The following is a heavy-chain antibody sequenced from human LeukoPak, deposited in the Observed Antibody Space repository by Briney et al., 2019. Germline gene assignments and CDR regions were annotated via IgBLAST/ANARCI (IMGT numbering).Heavy chain of an antibody. D-gene: IGHD3-9*01. CDR1: GGTFSSYA. Sequence: SVKVSCKASGGTFSSYAISWVRQAPGQGLEWMGRIIPIFGTANYAQKFQGRVTITTDGSTSTAYMELSSLRSEDTAVYYCARDPVVGYYDILTGIWGQGTLVTVSS. V-gene: IGHV1-69*05. CDR2: IIPIFGTA. J-gene: IGHJ4*02. CDR3: ARDPVVGYYDILTGI.